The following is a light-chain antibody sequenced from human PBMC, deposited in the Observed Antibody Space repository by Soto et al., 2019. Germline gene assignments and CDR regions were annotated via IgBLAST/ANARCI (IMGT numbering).Light chain of an antibody. J-gene: IGLJ2*01. CDR3: SSYTRRSTVI. CDR2: DVI. V-gene: IGLV2-14*03. CDR1: SSDVGGFNY. Sequence: ALTQPASVSGSPGQSITISCTGTSSDVGGFNYVSWYQQHPGNAPKLLIFDVINRPSGVSSRFSGSKSDNTASLTISGLQAEDEADYYCSSYTRRSTVIFGGGTKLTVL.